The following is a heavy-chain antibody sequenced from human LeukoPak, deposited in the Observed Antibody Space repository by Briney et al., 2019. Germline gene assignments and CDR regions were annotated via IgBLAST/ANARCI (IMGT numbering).Heavy chain of an antibody. D-gene: IGHD5-12*01. CDR3: AKGGYDLPYFDY. CDR1: GSTFDDYA. CDR2: ISWNSGSI. Sequence: GGSLRLSCAASGSTFDDYAMHWVRQAPGKGLEWVSGISWNSGSIGYADSVKGRFTISGDNAKNSLYLQMNSLRAEDTALYYCAKGGYDLPYFDYWGQGTLVNVSS. V-gene: IGHV3-9*01. J-gene: IGHJ4*02.